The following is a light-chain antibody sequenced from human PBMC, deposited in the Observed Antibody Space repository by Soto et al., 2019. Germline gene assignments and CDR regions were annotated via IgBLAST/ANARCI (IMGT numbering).Light chain of an antibody. V-gene: IGKV3-11*01. Sequence: EIVLTQSPATLSLSPVERATLSCRASQSVGTYLAWYQQKPGQAPRLLIYDASNRATGIPARFSGSGSGTDFTLTISSLEPEDFAVYFCQQRSNWPPITFGQGTRLEI. CDR1: QSVGTY. CDR2: DAS. CDR3: QQRSNWPPIT. J-gene: IGKJ5*01.